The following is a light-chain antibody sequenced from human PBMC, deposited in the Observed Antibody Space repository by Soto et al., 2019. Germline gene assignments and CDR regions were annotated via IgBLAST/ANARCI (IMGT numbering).Light chain of an antibody. J-gene: IGKJ5*01. CDR3: QQYGNSPQIT. Sequence: EIVMTQSPATLSVSPGERATLSCRASQSVSSNLAWYQQKPGQAPRLLIYGASSRATGIPDRFSGSGSGTDFTLTISRLEPEDFAVYFCQQYGNSPQITFGQGTRLEIK. CDR1: QSVSSN. V-gene: IGKV3-20*01. CDR2: GAS.